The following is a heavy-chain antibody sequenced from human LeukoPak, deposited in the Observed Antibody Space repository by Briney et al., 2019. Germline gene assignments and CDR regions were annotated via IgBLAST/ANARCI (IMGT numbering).Heavy chain of an antibody. Sequence: SGTLSLTCTVSGGSISSSSYYWGWIRQPPGKGLEWIGSIYYSGSTYYNPSLKSRVTISVDTSKNQFSLKLSSVTAADTAVYYCARHSPLAAAPAYYFDYWGQGTLVTVSS. J-gene: IGHJ4*02. V-gene: IGHV4-39*01. D-gene: IGHD6-13*01. CDR2: IYYSGST. CDR1: GGSISSSSYY. CDR3: ARHSPLAAAPAYYFDY.